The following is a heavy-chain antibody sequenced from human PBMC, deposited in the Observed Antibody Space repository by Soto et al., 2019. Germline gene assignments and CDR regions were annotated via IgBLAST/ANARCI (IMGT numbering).Heavy chain of an antibody. CDR2: INTDGGRT. D-gene: IGHD1-26*01. Sequence: EVQLVESGGGLVQPGGSLRLSCAASGFTFTSYWMHWVRQAPGKGLVWVSRINTDGGRTSYADSVKGRFTISRDNAKNTVYMQMNSVSAEDTAVYYCARVLEWELYDNWGQGTMVTVSS. CDR3: ARVLEWELYDN. J-gene: IGHJ4*02. CDR1: GFTFTSYW. V-gene: IGHV3-74*01.